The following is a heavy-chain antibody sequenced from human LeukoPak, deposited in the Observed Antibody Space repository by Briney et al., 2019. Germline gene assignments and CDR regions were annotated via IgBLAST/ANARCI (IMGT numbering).Heavy chain of an antibody. V-gene: IGHV1-18*01. Sequence: ASVKVSCKASGYTFNNYGISWVRQAPGQGLEWIGMISVHNDDTNYAQKLQGRVTMTTDTSTSTAYMELRSLISDDAAVYYCARGADYGDYWGLYWGQGTLVTVSS. D-gene: IGHD4-17*01. CDR1: GYTFNNYG. CDR3: ARGADYGDYWGLY. CDR2: ISVHNDDT. J-gene: IGHJ4*02.